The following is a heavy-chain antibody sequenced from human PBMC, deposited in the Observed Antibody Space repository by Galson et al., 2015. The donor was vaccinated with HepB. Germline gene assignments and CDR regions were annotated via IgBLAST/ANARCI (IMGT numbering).Heavy chain of an antibody. CDR3: ARHDGSGSYLNLAH. D-gene: IGHD3-10*01. Sequence: QFGAEVKKPGESLKISCQASGYMFINYWIGWVRQVPGKGLEWMGIIYPDDSDTRYSPSFQGQVTISADKSIDTAYLQWSSLKASDTAMYYCARHDGSGSYLNLAHWGQGTLVTVSS. J-gene: IGHJ5*02. CDR2: IYPDDSDT. CDR1: GYMFINYW. V-gene: IGHV5-51*01.